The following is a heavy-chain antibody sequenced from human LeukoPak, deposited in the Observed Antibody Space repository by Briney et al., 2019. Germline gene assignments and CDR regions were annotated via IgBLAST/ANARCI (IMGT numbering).Heavy chain of an antibody. V-gene: IGHV1-2*02. D-gene: IGHD1-26*01. J-gene: IGHJ3*02. CDR2: INPNSGGT. CDR1: GYTFTGYY. CDR3: ASDVFPRAIAEWDRGGAFDI. Sequence: ASVKVSCKASGYTFTGYYMHWVRQAPGQGLEWMGWINPNSGGTNYAQKFQGRVTMTRDTSISTAYMELSRLRSDDTAVYYCASDVFPRAIAEWDRGGAFDIWGQGTMVTVSS.